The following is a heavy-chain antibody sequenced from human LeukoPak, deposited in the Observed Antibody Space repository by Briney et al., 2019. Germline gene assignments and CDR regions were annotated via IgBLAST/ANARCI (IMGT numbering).Heavy chain of an antibody. CDR3: ARGGGVYGDYPDY. D-gene: IGHD4-17*01. V-gene: IGHV1-46*01. CDR2: IKPSGGRT. Sequence: ASVKVSCKASGYTLTSYYMHWVRPAPGQGLEWVGIIKPSGGRTSYPQKFQVRVTMTRDMSTSTIYMEMSSLRSEDTAVYYCARGGGVYGDYPDYWGQGTLVTVSS. CDR1: GYTLTSYY. J-gene: IGHJ4*02.